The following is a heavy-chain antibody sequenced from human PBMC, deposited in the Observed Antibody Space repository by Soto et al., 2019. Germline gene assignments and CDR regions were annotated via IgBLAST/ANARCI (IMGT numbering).Heavy chain of an antibody. Sequence: SETLSLTCAVSGGSITNTAWWTWVRQPPGRGLDGGGDISHSGNTNYNPSLEGRAAISLDKSRNQFSLILNSVTAADTAVYYCASRGSSGPFWGQGTLVTVSS. V-gene: IGHV4-4*02. CDR2: ISHSGNT. CDR3: ASRGSSGPF. D-gene: IGHD3-22*01. CDR1: GGSITNTAW. J-gene: IGHJ4*02.